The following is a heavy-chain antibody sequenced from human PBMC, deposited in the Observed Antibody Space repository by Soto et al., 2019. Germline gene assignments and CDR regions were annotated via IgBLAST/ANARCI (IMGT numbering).Heavy chain of an antibody. CDR2: ISGSGGST. D-gene: IGHD5-12*01. J-gene: IGHJ4*02. Sequence: GGSLRLSCAASGFTFSSYAMSWVRQAPGEGLEWVSAISGSGGSTYYADSVKGRFTISRDNSKNTLYLQMDSLRAEDAAVYYCAKRDGYTFDNWGQGTQVTVSS. V-gene: IGHV3-23*01. CDR3: AKRDGYTFDN. CDR1: GFTFSSYA.